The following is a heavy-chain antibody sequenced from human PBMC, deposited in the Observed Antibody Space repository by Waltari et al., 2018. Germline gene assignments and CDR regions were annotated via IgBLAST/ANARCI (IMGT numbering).Heavy chain of an antibody. CDR1: GFTFSHYE. D-gene: IGHD3-22*01. Sequence: EVQLVESGGDLVQPGGSLRLSCAASGFTFSHYEMNWVRQSPGKGLEWLSYISKTGVTIYYADSVEGRFTISRDNAENSLYLQMTSLRVEDTGLYYCVRSSTHDGNGYYTSSRYEYWGQGSLVTVSS. CDR2: ISKTGVTI. CDR3: VRSSTHDGNGYYTSSRYEY. V-gene: IGHV3-48*03. J-gene: IGHJ4*02.